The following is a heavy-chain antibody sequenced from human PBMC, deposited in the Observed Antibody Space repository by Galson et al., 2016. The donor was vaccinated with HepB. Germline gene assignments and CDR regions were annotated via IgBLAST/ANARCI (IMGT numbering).Heavy chain of an antibody. CDR1: GFTFSQRG. CDR3: AKRHEYCPPVGCSVDY. J-gene: IGHJ4*02. D-gene: IGHD2/OR15-2a*01. V-gene: IGHV3-30*18. CDR2: DSMDGRRK. Sequence: SLRLSCAASGFTFSQRGIHWVRQAPGKGLEWVAADSMDGRRKFYADSVKGRFTISRDNSNNMLFLQMSSLRVDDTAVYYCAKRHEYCPPVGCSVDYWGQGTLVSVSS.